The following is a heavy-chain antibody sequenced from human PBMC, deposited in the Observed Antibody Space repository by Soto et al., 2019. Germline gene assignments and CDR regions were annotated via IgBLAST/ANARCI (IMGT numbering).Heavy chain of an antibody. CDR1: GGSISSSSYY. Sequence: SETLSLTCTVSGGSISSSSYYWGWIRQPPGKGLEWIGSIYYSGSTYYNPSLKSRVTISVDTSKNQFSLKLSSETAADTAVYYCASQSYQLLFQPRSGSFDIWGQGTMVTVSS. CDR2: IYYSGST. CDR3: ASQSYQLLFQPRSGSFDI. D-gene: IGHD2-2*01. V-gene: IGHV4-39*01. J-gene: IGHJ3*02.